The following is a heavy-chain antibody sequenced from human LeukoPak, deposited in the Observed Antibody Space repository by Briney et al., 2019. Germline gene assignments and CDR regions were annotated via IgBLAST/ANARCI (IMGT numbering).Heavy chain of an antibody. Sequence: GRSLRLSCAASGFTFDDYAMHWVRQAPGKGLEWVSGISWNSSSIGYADSVKGRFTISRDNAKNSLYLQMNSLRAEDTALYYCAKDTRDSSGWQDWGQGTLVTVSS. CDR1: GFTFDDYA. D-gene: IGHD6-19*01. J-gene: IGHJ4*02. CDR2: ISWNSSSI. V-gene: IGHV3-9*01. CDR3: AKDTRDSSGWQD.